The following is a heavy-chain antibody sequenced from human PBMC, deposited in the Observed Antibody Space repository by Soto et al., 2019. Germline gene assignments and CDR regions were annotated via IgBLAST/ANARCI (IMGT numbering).Heavy chain of an antibody. CDR2: ISGSGGST. CDR3: ARDWDGSGTSLDY. CDR1: GFTFSNYA. D-gene: IGHD3-10*01. Sequence: EVQLLESGGGLVQPGGSLRLSCAASGFTFSNYAMSWVRQAPGKGLEWVSAISGSGGSTYYADSVKGRFTISRDNSKNTLYLQMNSLRAEDTAVYYCARDWDGSGTSLDYWGQGTLVTVTS. V-gene: IGHV3-23*01. J-gene: IGHJ4*02.